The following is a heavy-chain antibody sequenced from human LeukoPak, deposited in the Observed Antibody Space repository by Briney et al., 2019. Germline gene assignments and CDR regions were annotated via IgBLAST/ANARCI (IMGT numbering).Heavy chain of an antibody. Sequence: ASVKVSCKAFGYTFTSNYMHWVRQAPGQGPEWMGVISPSGGSTTYAQKFQGRVTLTRDMSTSTDYLELSSLRSEDTAVYYCAREESVEYFQHWGQGTLVTVSS. CDR1: GYTFTSNY. J-gene: IGHJ1*01. V-gene: IGHV1-46*01. D-gene: IGHD3-3*01. CDR3: AREESVEYFQH. CDR2: ISPSGGST.